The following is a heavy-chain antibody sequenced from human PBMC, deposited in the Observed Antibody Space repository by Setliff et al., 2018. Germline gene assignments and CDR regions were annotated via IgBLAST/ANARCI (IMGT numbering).Heavy chain of an antibody. V-gene: IGHV3-30*18. CDR2: LSDDGSNE. J-gene: IGHJ4*02. Sequence: PGGSLRLSCAASGFTVSSFSMHWVRQAPVKGLDWVATLSDDGSNEFYADSVKGRFTIFRDGSKNTLFLHMTSLRAEDTAVYYCAKDGVGPTYTYFFDFWGQGSQVTVSS. D-gene: IGHD1-26*01. CDR3: AKDGVGPTYTYFFDF. CDR1: GFTVSSFS.